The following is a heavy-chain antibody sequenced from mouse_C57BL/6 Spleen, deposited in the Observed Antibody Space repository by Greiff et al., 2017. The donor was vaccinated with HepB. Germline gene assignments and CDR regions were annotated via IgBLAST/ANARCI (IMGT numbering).Heavy chain of an antibody. CDR1: GYAFSSSW. CDR2: IYPGDGDT. V-gene: IGHV1-82*01. CDR3: ARGGIITTQYYFDY. D-gene: IGHD1-1*01. J-gene: IGHJ2*01. Sequence: VHLVESGPELVKPGASVKISCKASGYAFSSSWMNWVKQRPGKGLEWIGRIYPGDGDTNYNGKFKGKATLTADKSSSTAYMQLSSLTSEDSAVYLCARGGIITTQYYFDYWGQGTTLTVSS.